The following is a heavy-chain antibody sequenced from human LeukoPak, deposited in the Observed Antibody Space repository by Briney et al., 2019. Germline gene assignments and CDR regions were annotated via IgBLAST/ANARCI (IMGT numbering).Heavy chain of an antibody. V-gene: IGHV3-23*01. CDR3: AKDRSSSWYEYFQH. J-gene: IGHJ1*01. CDR2: ISGSGGST. Sequence: GGSLRLSCAASGFTFSSYAMSWVRQAPGKGLEWVSAISGSGGSTYYADSVKGRFTISRDNSKNTLYLQMNSLGAEDTAVYYCAKDRSSSWYEYFQHWGQGTLVTVSS. CDR1: GFTFSSYA. D-gene: IGHD6-13*01.